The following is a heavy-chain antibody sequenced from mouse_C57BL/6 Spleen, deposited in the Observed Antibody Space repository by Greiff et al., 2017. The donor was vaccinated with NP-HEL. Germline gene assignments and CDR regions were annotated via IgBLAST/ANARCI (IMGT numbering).Heavy chain of an antibody. D-gene: IGHD2-5*01. CDR2: IYPGDGDT. J-gene: IGHJ3*01. CDR3: ARWNSNSWFAY. V-gene: IGHV1-80*01. Sequence: QVQLKESGAELVKPGASVKISCKASGYAFSSYWMNWVKQRPGKGLEWIGQIYPGDGDTNYNGKFKGKATLTADKSSSTAYMQLSSLTSEDSAVYFCARWNSNSWFAYWGQGTLVTVSA. CDR1: GYAFSSYW.